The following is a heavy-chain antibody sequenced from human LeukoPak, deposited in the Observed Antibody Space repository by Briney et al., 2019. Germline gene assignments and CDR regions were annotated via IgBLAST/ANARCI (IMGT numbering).Heavy chain of an antibody. D-gene: IGHD2-2*01. CDR1: GRSFSGYY. V-gene: IGHV4-34*01. CDR3: ARGVEDVVVPAAIFAYYYYGMDV. Sequence: SETLSLTCAVYGRSFSGYYWSWIRQPPGKGLDWNGEINHSGSTNYNPSLKSRVTISVDTSKNRFSLKLSSVTAADTAVYYCARGVEDVVVPAAIFAYYYYGMDVWGKGTTVTVSS. CDR2: INHSGST. J-gene: IGHJ6*04.